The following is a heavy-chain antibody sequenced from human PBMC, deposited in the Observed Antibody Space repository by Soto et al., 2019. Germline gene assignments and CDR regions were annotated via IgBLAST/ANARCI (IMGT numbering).Heavy chain of an antibody. V-gene: IGHV1-2*02. CDR3: ARVGGYYYVNTFDY. CDR1: GYIFITYG. J-gene: IGHJ4*02. D-gene: IGHD3-22*01. CDR2: INPNSGGT. Sequence: GASVKVSCKASGYIFITYGIRWVRQAPGQGLEWMGWINPNSGGTNYAQKFQGRVTMTRDTSISTAYMELSRLRSDDTAVYYCARVGGYYYVNTFDYWGQGTLVTVSS.